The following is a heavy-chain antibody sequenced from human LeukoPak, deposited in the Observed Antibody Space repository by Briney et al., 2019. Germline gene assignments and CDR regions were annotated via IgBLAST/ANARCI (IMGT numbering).Heavy chain of an antibody. Sequence: SEALSLTCAVSGGSINSDDWSWIRRPPGKGLEWIGYIHPSGITDYNPSLQSRVTMSLDTSQNQFSLKLTSLTAADTAIYYCARGQDAFKTGYWGQGTLVTVSS. CDR2: IHPSGIT. CDR1: GGSINSDD. D-gene: IGHD5-24*01. CDR3: ARGQDAFKTGY. V-gene: IGHV4-4*09. J-gene: IGHJ4*02.